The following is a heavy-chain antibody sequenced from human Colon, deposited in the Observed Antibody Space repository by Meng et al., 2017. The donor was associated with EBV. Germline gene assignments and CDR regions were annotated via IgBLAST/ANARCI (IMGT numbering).Heavy chain of an antibody. V-gene: IGHV3-21*01. J-gene: IGHJ4*02. CDR2: LSDSGTYM. D-gene: IGHD1-1*01. CDR3: ARRVGTGFDY. CDR1: GFICRTYS. Sequence: EVHLVESGGGLVKPGGSLRLSCAGSGFICRTYSMNWVRQAPGKGLEWVASLSDSGTYMYYADSVRGRFTISGDYAKNSLYLEMNSLTAEDTGVYYCARRVGTGFDYWGQGTLVTVSS.